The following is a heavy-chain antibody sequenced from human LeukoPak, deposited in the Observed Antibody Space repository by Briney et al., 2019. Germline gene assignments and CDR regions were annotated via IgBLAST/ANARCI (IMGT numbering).Heavy chain of an antibody. J-gene: IGHJ6*03. CDR3: ARGGRGIYSSSSPGISYYYYYMDV. V-gene: IGHV4-34*01. Sequence: SETLSLTCAIYGGSFGGHFWSWIRQTPGKGLEWIGEINHSGRAAYNPSLESRVTISVDTSKNQFSLKLRSVTAADTAVYYCARGGRGIYSSSSPGISYYYYYMDVWGKGTTVTVSS. CDR1: GGSFGGHF. D-gene: IGHD6-6*01. CDR2: INHSGRA.